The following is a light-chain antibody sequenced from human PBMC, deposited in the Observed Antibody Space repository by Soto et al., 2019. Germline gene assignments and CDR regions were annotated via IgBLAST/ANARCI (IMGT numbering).Light chain of an antibody. J-gene: IGKJ2*02. V-gene: IGKV3-20*01. CDR3: QQYGSSPRT. CDR1: QSVSSSY. CDR2: GAS. Sequence: ELVLTQSPGTLSFSPGERATLSCRASQSVSSSYLAWYQQKPGQAPRLLIYGASSRATGIPDRFSGSGSGTDFTLTISRLEPEDFAVYYCQQYGSSPRTFGQGTKLEIK.